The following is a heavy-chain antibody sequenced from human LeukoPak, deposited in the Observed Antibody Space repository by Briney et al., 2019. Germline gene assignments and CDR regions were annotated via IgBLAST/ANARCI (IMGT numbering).Heavy chain of an antibody. CDR1: GFTFSTYW. D-gene: IGHD6-6*01. V-gene: IGHV3-15*01. CDR3: TTVAARPSLYFDY. J-gene: IGHJ4*02. Sequence: GGSLRLSCAASGFTFSTYWMSWVRQAPGKGLEWVGRIKSKTDGGTTDYAAPVKGRFTISRDDSKNTLYLQMNSLKTEDTAVYYCTTVAARPSLYFDYWGQGTLVTVSS. CDR2: IKSKTDGGTT.